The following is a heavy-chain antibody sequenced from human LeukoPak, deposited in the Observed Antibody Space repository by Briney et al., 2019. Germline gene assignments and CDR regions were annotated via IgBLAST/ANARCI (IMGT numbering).Heavy chain of an antibody. V-gene: IGHV1-18*01. D-gene: IGHD5-12*01. Sequence: ASVKVSCKASGYTFTSYGISWVRQAPGQGLEWMGWIGAYNGNTNSAQTLQGRVTMTTDTATSTAYMELRSLRSDDTAVYCCARRSDIVATIDFDYWGQGTLVTVSS. J-gene: IGHJ4*02. CDR1: GYTFTSYG. CDR2: IGAYNGNT. CDR3: ARRSDIVATIDFDY.